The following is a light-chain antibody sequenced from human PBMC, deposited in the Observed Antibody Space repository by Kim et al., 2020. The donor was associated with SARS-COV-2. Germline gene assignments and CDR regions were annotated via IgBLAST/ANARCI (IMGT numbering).Light chain of an antibody. CDR1: QSVSSSY. V-gene: IGKV3-20*01. CDR2: GAS. J-gene: IGKJ2*01. Sequence: APAERANLSCRASQSVSSSYLAWYQQKPGQAPRLLIYGASSRATGIPDRFSGSGSGTDFTLTISRLEPEDFAVYYCQQYASSPYTFGQGTKLEI. CDR3: QQYASSPYT.